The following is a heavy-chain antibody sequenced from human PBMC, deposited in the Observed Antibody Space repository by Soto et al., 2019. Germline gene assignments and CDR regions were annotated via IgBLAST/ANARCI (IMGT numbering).Heavy chain of an antibody. CDR2: IYYSGST. J-gene: IGHJ4*02. CDR1: GGSISSYY. CDR3: ARSRYTSGWWTPPFDY. V-gene: IGHV4-59*08. D-gene: IGHD6-19*01. Sequence: SETLSLTCTVSGGSISSYYWSWIRHPPGKGLEWIGYIYYSGSTNYNPSLKSRVTISVDTSKNQFSLKLSSVTAADTAVYYCARSRYTSGWWTPPFDYWGQGTLVTVSS.